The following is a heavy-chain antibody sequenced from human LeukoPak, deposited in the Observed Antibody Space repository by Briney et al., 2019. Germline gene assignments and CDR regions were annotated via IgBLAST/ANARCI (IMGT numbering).Heavy chain of an antibody. V-gene: IGHV3-48*03. Sequence: PGGSLRLSCAASGFTFGDYEMNWVRQAPGKGLEWIAYISDRASAIYYADSVKGRFTISRDNYKKSLYLQMNSLRAEDTALYYCARGGSGWKLRPDTFHFWGLGTMVTVS. J-gene: IGHJ3*01. CDR3: ARGGSGWKLRPDTFHF. D-gene: IGHD6-19*01. CDR2: ISDRASAI. CDR1: GFTFGDYE.